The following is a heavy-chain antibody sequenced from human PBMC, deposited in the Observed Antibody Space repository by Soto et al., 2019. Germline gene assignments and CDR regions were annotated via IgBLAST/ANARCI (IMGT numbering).Heavy chain of an antibody. J-gene: IGHJ4*02. CDR1: GGSFSGYY. D-gene: IGHD6-13*01. Sequence: SETLSLTCAVYGGSFSGYYWSWIRQPPGKGLEWIGEINHSGSTNYNPSLKSRVTISVDTSKNQFSLKLSSVTAADTAVYYCARELYSSSWYIDYWGQGTLVT. CDR2: INHSGST. V-gene: IGHV4-34*01. CDR3: ARELYSSSWYIDY.